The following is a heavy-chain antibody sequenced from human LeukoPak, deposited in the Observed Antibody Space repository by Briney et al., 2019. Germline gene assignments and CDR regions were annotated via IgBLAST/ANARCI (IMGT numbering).Heavy chain of an antibody. V-gene: IGHV3-64*01. CDR1: GFPFSSYA. J-gene: IGHJ3*02. CDR2: ISSNGGST. CDR3: AKFLEWDLNSAFDI. D-gene: IGHD3-3*01. Sequence: GSRSLSCAASGFPFSSYAMHWVRQASGKGLEYVSAISSNGGSTYYANSVKGRFTISRDNSKNTLYLQMGSLRAEDMAVYYCAKFLEWDLNSAFDIWGQGTMVTVSS.